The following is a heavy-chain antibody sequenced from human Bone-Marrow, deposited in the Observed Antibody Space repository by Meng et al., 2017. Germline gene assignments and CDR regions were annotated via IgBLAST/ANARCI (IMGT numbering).Heavy chain of an antibody. CDR1: GGSISSRSYY. D-gene: IGHD5-18*01. J-gene: IGHJ5*02. Sequence: QLQLQESGPGLVKPSETPSLSCTVSGGSISSRSYYWVWIRQSPGMGLEWIGQIYYNGKSYYNPSLKSRVTMSVDTSRSQFSLNLNTVTAADTAVYYCARASYSYDSWFDPWGQGTLVTVSS. V-gene: IGHV4-39*01. CDR3: ARASYSYDSWFDP. CDR2: IYYNGKS.